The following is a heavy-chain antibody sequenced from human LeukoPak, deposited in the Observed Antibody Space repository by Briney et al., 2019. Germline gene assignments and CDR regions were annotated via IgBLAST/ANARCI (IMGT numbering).Heavy chain of an antibody. J-gene: IGHJ4*02. D-gene: IGHD6-13*01. V-gene: IGHV3-23*01. CDR1: GFTFSTYA. CDR2: ISGSGGST. Sequence: PGGSLRLSCAASGFTFSTYAMSWVRQAPGKGLEWVSAISGSGGSTYYADSVKGRFTVSRDNSKNTLYLQMNSLRAEDTAVYYCATKGGQQLAGYYFDYWGQGTLVTVSS. CDR3: ATKGGQQLAGYYFDY.